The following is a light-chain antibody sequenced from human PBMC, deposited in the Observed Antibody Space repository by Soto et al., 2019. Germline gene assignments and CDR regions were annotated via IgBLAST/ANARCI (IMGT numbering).Light chain of an antibody. CDR1: SSNIGSNY. J-gene: IGLJ1*01. Sequence: QSVLTQPLSASGTPGQRVTISCSGSSSNIGSNYVYWYQQLPGTAPKLLIYSTNQRPSGVPDRFSGSKSGTSASLAISGLRSEDEADYYCAAWDDSLGGVFGTGTKVTVL. CDR3: AAWDDSLGGV. CDR2: STN. V-gene: IGLV1-47*02.